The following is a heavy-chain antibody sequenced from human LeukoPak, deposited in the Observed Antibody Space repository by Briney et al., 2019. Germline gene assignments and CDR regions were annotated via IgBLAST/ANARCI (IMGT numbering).Heavy chain of an antibody. CDR3: TTVGNWNPRSY. CDR1: GFTFTNAR. J-gene: IGHJ4*02. Sequence: PGGSLRLFCAASGFTFTNARMSLVRQAPGKGLEWVGRVTSKTEGGTADYSAPVKGRFTISRDDSKNILYLQMSSLETEDTGVYYCTTVGNWNPRSYWGQGTLVTVSS. V-gene: IGHV3-15*01. D-gene: IGHD1-20*01. CDR2: VTSKTEGGTA.